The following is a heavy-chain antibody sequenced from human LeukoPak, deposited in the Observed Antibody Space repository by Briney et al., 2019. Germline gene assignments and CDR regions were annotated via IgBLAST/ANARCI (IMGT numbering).Heavy chain of an antibody. CDR3: ARERRRGYDDSKAFDI. CDR2: IYTGGST. D-gene: IGHD3-22*01. J-gene: IGHJ3*02. V-gene: IGHV4-61*02. CDR1: GGSISSGNYY. Sequence: PSETLSLTCTVSGGSISSGNYYWSWIRQPAGKGLECIARIYTGGSTNYNPSLKSRVTISVDTSKNQFSLKLSSVTAADTAVYYCARERRRGYDDSKAFDIWGQGTMVTVSS.